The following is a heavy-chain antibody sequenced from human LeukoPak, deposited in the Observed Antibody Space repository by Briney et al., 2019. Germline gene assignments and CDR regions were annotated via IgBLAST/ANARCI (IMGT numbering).Heavy chain of an antibody. V-gene: IGHV3-74*01. CDR3: VRESSAWELDY. J-gene: IGHJ4*02. D-gene: IGHD6-19*01. Sequence: GGSLRLSCAASGFIFSSYSMNWVRQAPGKGLEWVSRINSDGSSTTYADSVKGRLTISRDNAKNTLYLQMSSLRAEDTAVYHCVRESSAWELDYWGRGTLVTVSS. CDR1: GFIFSSYS. CDR2: INSDGSST.